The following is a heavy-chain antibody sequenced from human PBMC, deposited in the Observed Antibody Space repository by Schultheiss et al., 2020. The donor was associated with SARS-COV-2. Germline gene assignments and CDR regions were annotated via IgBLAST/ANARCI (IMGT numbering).Heavy chain of an antibody. CDR2: ISGNGGST. CDR3: ARGQQWLAKDFDY. Sequence: GESLKISCSASGFTFSRYGMHWVRQAPGKGLEYVSTISGNGGSTYYADSVKGRFTISRDNSKDTLYLQMNSMRDEDTAVYYCARGQQWLAKDFDYWGQGTLVTVSS. J-gene: IGHJ4*02. D-gene: IGHD6-19*01. CDR1: GFTFSRYG. V-gene: IGHV3-64*04.